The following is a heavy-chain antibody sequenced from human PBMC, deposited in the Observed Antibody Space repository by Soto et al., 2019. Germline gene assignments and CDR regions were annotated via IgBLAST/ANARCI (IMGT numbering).Heavy chain of an antibody. D-gene: IGHD6-19*01. CDR3: ATTYYSSGWYGYDY. CDR1: GYTFTSYG. CDR2: ISAYNGNT. V-gene: IGHV1-18*01. J-gene: IGHJ4*02. Sequence: ASVKVSCKASGYTFTSYGVSWVRQAPGQGLEWMGWISAYNGNTNYAQKLQGRVTMTEDTSTDTAYMELSSLRSEDTAVYYCATTYYSSGWYGYDYWGQGTLVTVSS.